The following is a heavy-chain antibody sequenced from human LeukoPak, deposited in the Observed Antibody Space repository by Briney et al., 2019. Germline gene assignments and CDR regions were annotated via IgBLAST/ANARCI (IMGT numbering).Heavy chain of an antibody. CDR2: IKSKTDGGTT. J-gene: IGHJ6*03. CDR3: TTDRRVSTYYYYYMDV. D-gene: IGHD6-13*01. Sequence: PGGSLRLSCAASGFTFSNAWMSWVRQAPGKGLEWVGRIKSKTDGGTTDYAAPVKGRFTISRDDSKNTLYLQMNSLKTEATAVYYCTTDRRVSTYYYYYMDVWGKGTTVTVSS. V-gene: IGHV3-15*01. CDR1: GFTFSNAW.